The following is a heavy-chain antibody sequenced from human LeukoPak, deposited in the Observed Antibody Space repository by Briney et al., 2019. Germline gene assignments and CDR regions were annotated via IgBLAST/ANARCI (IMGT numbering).Heavy chain of an antibody. V-gene: IGHV3-9*01. CDR1: GFTFSSYA. J-gene: IGHJ4*02. CDR2: ISWNSGSI. CDR3: AKDRQQLVLFPLDY. D-gene: IGHD6-13*01. Sequence: QTGGSLRLSCAASGFTFSSYAMSWVRQAPGKGLEWVSGISWNSGSIGYADSVKGRFTISRDNAKNSLYLQMNSLRAEDTALYYCAKDRQQLVLFPLDYWGQGTLVTVSS.